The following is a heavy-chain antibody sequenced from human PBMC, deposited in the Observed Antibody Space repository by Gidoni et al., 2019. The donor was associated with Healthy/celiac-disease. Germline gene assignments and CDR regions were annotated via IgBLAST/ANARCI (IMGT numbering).Heavy chain of an antibody. CDR2: ISGDGGST. V-gene: IGHV3-43*02. J-gene: IGHJ6*02. D-gene: IGHD3-10*01. CDR3: AKGRGLWFGELPYYYYGMDV. Sequence: EVQLVESGGGVVQPGGSLRLSCAASGFTFDDYAMHWVRQAPGKGLEWVSLISGDGGSTYYADSVKGRFTISRDNSKNSLYLQMNSLRTEDTALYYSAKGRGLWFGELPYYYYGMDVWGQGTTVTVSS. CDR1: GFTFDDYA.